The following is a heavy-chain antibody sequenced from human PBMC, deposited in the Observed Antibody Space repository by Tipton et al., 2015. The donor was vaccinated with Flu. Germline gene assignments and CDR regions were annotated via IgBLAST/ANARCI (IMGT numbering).Heavy chain of an antibody. CDR2: IYYNGHT. Sequence: TLSLTCTVSGGSISTINYYWGWIRQPPGKGLEWIGTIYYNGHTYYHPSLKSRVTISVDTSKDQFSLNLSSVTAADTAVYYCSRAVYDSWTVLLSYFDPWG. D-gene: IGHD3/OR15-3a*01. V-gene: IGHV4-39*07. CDR1: GGSISTINYY. CDR3: SRAVYDSWTVLLSYFDP. J-gene: IGHJ5*02.